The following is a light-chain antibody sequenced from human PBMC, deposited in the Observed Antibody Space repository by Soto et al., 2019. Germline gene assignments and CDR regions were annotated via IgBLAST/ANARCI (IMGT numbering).Light chain of an antibody. V-gene: IGLV2-8*01. CDR2: EVS. CDR3: SSYAGSNNFV. Sequence: ALTQPPSASGSPGQSVTIACTGTSSDIGAYIYVSWYQQHPGKAPKLMISEVSRRPSGVPERFSGSKSGNTASLTVSGLQADDEAHYYCSSYAGSNNFVFGTGTKVTVL. J-gene: IGLJ1*01. CDR1: SSDIGAYIY.